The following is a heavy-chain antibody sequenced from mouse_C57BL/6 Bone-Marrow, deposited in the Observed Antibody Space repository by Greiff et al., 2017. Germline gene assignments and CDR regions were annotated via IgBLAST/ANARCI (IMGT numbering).Heavy chain of an antibody. CDR1: GFSLTSYG. D-gene: IGHD1-1*01. Sequence: QVQLKQSGPGLVQPSQSLSITCTVSGFSLTSYGVHWVRQSPGKGLEWLGVIWSGGSTDYNAAFISRLSISKDNSKSQVFFKMNSLQADDTAIYYCARPLLITTVVAYYAMDYWGQGTSVTVSS. CDR2: IWSGGST. CDR3: ARPLLITTVVAYYAMDY. V-gene: IGHV2-2*01. J-gene: IGHJ4*01.